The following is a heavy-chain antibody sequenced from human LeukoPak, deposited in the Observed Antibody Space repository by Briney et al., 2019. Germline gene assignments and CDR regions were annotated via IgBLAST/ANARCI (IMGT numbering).Heavy chain of an antibody. D-gene: IGHD6-6*01. J-gene: IGHJ4*02. CDR1: GGSSSGYY. CDR3: ASARGIAARPGEMDLAGY. Sequence: SSETLSLTCAVYGGSSSGYYWSWIRQPPGKGLEWIGEIYHSGSTNYNPSLKSRVTISVDTSKNQFSLKLSSVTAADTAVYYCASARGIAARPGEMDLAGYWGQGTLVTVSS. CDR2: IYHSGST. V-gene: IGHV4-34*01.